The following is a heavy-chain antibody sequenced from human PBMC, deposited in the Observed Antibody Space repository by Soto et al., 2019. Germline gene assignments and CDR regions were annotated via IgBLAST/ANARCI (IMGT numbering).Heavy chain of an antibody. V-gene: IGHV3-23*01. CDR3: AKVTSGRYYDTDDAFDI. CDR2: ISGSGGST. Sequence: GGPLRLSRRASGFTFSSYAVSWVRQAPGKGLEWVSAISGSGGSTYYADSVKGRFTISRDNSKNTLYLQMNSLRAEDTAVYYFAKVTSGRYYDTDDAFDIWGQGTMVTVS. J-gene: IGHJ3*02. CDR1: GFTFSSYA. D-gene: IGHD3-22*01.